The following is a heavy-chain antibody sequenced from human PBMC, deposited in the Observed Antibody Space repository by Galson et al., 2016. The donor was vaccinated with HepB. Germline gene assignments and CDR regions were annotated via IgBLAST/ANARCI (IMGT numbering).Heavy chain of an antibody. CDR3: ARETGERHDYRTNAFDY. CDR2: INPSSGRT. D-gene: IGHD3-16*01. V-gene: IGHV1-46*01. J-gene: IGHJ4*02. CDR1: GYTFTNYY. Sequence: SCKASGYTFTNYYIHWVRQAPGQGLEWMGIINPSSGRTNYAQKFQGRVTMTRDTSTSVVYMDLSSLSSEDTAVYYCARETGERHDYRTNAFDYWGQGTLVTVSS.